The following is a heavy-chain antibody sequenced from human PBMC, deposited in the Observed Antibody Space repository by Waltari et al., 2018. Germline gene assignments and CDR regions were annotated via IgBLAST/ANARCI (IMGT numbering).Heavy chain of an antibody. J-gene: IGHJ4*02. D-gene: IGHD3-22*01. CDR2: LYYGRTT. CDR3: ARPTDIITLPFY. V-gene: IGHV4-39*01. Sequence: QLQMQESGPGLAKPSETLSLTCSVSGESISSSTYYWAWIRQPPGKGLEWFGSLYYGRTTNYNPSLTSRVTVSVDTSKNQLSLRLTSVTAADTATYYCARPTDIITLPFYWGPGILVTVSS. CDR1: GESISSSTYY.